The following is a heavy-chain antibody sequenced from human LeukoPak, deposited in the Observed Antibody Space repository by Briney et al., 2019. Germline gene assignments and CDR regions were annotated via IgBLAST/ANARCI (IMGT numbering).Heavy chain of an antibody. D-gene: IGHD3-22*01. CDR3: RAYYYDSSGYFFDY. Sequence: GGSLRLSCTASGFTFGDYAMSWFRQAPGKGLEWVGCIRSKAYGGTTEYAASVKGRFTISRDDSKSIAYLQMNSLKTEDTAVYYCRAYYYDSSGYFFDYWGQGTLVTVSS. CDR2: IRSKAYGGTT. CDR1: GFTFGDYA. J-gene: IGHJ4*02. V-gene: IGHV3-49*03.